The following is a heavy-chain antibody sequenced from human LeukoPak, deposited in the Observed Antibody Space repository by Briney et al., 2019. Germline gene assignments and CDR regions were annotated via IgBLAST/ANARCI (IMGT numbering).Heavy chain of an antibody. CDR3: ARVRYGELDV. CDR1: GFTVSSNY. J-gene: IGHJ6*04. D-gene: IGHD4-17*01. CDR2: IYSGGST. V-gene: IGHV3-53*05. Sequence: GGSLRLSCAASGFTVSSNYMSWVRQAPGKGLEWVSVIYSGGSTYYADSVKGRITISRDNSKNTLYLQMTSLRAEDTAVYCCARVRYGELDVWGKGTTVTVSS.